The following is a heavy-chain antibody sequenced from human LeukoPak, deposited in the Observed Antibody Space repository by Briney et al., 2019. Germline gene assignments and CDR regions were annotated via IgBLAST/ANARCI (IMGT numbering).Heavy chain of an antibody. V-gene: IGHV1-46*01. CDR3: ARGLPLGYCTYGVCYPPKHFDF. CDR2: ISPSGGST. J-gene: IGHJ4*02. Sequence: ASVKVSCKAFGYTFTSNYMHWVRQAPGQGPEWMGVISPSGGSTTYAQKFQARVTITRDTSMTTAYMELSSLTSDDTAVYFCARGLPLGYCTYGVCYPPKHFDFWGQGTLVTVSS. CDR1: GYTFTSNY. D-gene: IGHD2-8*01.